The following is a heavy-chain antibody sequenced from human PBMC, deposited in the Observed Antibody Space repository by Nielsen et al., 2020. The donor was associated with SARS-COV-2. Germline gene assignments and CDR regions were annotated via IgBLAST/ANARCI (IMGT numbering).Heavy chain of an antibody. V-gene: IGHV3-23*01. D-gene: IGHD2-2*01. CDR3: AKALPAIVVVPAAITDY. CDR1: GFTFSSYA. J-gene: IGHJ4*02. CDR2: ISGSGGST. Sequence: GGSLRLSCAASGFTFSSYAMSWVRQAPGKGLEWVSAISGSGGSTYYADSVKGRFTISRDNSKNTLYLQMNSLRAEDTAVYYCAKALPAIVVVPAAITDYWGQGTLVTVSS.